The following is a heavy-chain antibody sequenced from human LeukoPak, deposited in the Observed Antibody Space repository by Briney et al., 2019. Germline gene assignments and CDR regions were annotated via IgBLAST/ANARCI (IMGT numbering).Heavy chain of an antibody. CDR1: GFTFSNYV. Sequence: GGSLRLSCAASGFTFSNYVMNWVRQAPGKGLEWVSSISGSGENTYYADSVKGRFTVSRDNSKNTLYLRMNSLRAEDTAVYFCARDGDYDRSYRSGFDYWGQGTLVTVSS. CDR2: ISGSGENT. D-gene: IGHD1-26*01. V-gene: IGHV3-23*01. J-gene: IGHJ4*02. CDR3: ARDGDYDRSYRSGFDY.